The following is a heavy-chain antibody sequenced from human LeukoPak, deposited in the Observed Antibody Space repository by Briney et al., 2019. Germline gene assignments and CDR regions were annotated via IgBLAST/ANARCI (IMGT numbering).Heavy chain of an antibody. Sequence: GASVKLSCKASGYTFTSYDINWVRQATGQGLEWMGWMNPNSGNAGYAQKFQGRVTMTRNSSISTAYMELSSMRSEDTAVYYCARRIATDGTTIGYWGQGTLVTVSS. D-gene: IGHD6-13*01. CDR1: GYTFTSYD. V-gene: IGHV1-8*01. J-gene: IGHJ4*02. CDR3: ARRIATDGTTIGY. CDR2: MNPNSGNA.